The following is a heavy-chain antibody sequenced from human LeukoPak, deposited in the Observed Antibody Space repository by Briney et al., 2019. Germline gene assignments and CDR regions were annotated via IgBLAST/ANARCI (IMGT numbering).Heavy chain of an antibody. V-gene: IGHV3-74*01. CDR2: INSDGSST. CDR1: GFTFSGYW. Sequence: PGGSLRLSCAASGFTFSGYWMYWVRQAPGKGLVWVSLINSDGSSTNYADSVKGRFTIARDNAKNTLHLQVNSLRADDSAVYYCASQFWWAAVAGTALDYWGQGARVTVSS. J-gene: IGHJ4*02. D-gene: IGHD6-19*01. CDR3: ASQFWWAAVAGTALDY.